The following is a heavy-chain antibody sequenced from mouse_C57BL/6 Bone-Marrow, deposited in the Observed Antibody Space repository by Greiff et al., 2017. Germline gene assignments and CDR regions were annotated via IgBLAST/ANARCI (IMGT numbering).Heavy chain of an antibody. CDR1: GYTFTSYW. CDR2: IHPNRGST. CDR3: ARDYGYAMDY. D-gene: IGHD1-1*02. J-gene: IGHJ4*01. V-gene: IGHV1-64*01. Sequence: QVQLQQPGAELVKPGASVKLSCKASGYTFTSYWMHWVKQRPGQGLEWIGMIHPNRGSTNYNEKFKSKATLTVDKSSSTAYMQLSSLTSEDSAVYYGARDYGYAMDYWGQGTSVTVSS.